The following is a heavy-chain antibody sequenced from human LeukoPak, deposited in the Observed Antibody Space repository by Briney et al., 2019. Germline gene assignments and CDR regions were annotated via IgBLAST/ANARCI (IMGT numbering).Heavy chain of an antibody. Sequence: GRSPRLSCAASGFTFSSYAMHWVRQAPGKGLEWVAVISYDGSNKYYADSVKGRFTISRDNSKNTLYLQMNSLRAEDTAVYYCARDGAAGDYPTYYFDYWGQGTLVTVSS. J-gene: IGHJ4*02. CDR2: ISYDGSNK. CDR3: ARDGAAGDYPTYYFDY. V-gene: IGHV3-30*04. CDR1: GFTFSSYA. D-gene: IGHD4-17*01.